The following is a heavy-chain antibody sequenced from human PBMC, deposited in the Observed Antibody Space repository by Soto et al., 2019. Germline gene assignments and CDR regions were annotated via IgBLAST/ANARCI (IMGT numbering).Heavy chain of an antibody. CDR2: IYYSGST. D-gene: IGHD2-2*01. CDR3: AWRVVVVPAAQTDYFDY. Sequence: SETLSLTCTVSGGSISSGGYYWSWIRQHPGKGLEWIGYIYYSGSTYYNPSLKSRVTISVDTSKNQFSLKLSSVTAADTAVYYCAWRVVVVPAAQTDYFDYWGQGTLVTVSS. J-gene: IGHJ4*02. CDR1: GGSISSGGYY. V-gene: IGHV4-31*03.